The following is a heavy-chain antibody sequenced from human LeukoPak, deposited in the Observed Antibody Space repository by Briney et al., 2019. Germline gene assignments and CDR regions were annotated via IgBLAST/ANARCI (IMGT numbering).Heavy chain of an antibody. CDR3: ARGRMATSWFDP. Sequence: SETLSLTCTVSGGSISTYYWNWIRQTPGKGLEWIGSIYYSGSTDYNPSLKSRVTISVDTSKNQFSLKLSSVTAADTAVYYCARGRMATSWFDPWGQGTLVTVSS. V-gene: IGHV4-59*01. J-gene: IGHJ5*02. CDR1: GGSISTYY. D-gene: IGHD5-24*01. CDR2: IYYSGST.